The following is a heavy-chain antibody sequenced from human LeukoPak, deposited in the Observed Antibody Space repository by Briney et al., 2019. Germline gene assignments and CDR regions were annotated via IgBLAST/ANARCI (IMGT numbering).Heavy chain of an antibody. V-gene: IGHV3-48*03. Sequence: GGSLRLSCAASGFTFTSYDMSWVRQAPGKGLQWVSGVTKSGDGTYYADSVKGRFTISRDNVKNSLFLHMNSLRAEDTAVYYCARDPRGWELLPDYFQRWGQGTLVTVSS. CDR3: ARDPRGWELLPDYFQR. CDR2: VTKSGDGT. J-gene: IGHJ1*01. D-gene: IGHD1-26*01. CDR1: GFTFTSYD.